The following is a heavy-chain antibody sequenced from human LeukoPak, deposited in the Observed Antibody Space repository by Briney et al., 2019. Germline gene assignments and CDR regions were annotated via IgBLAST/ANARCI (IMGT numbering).Heavy chain of an antibody. V-gene: IGHV3-53*01. D-gene: IGHD2-21*01. Sequence: GGSLRLSCAASGFTVSSNYMSWVRQAPGKGLEWVSVIYSGGTTYYADSVKGRFTISRDNSKNTLYLQMNSLRAEDTAVYYCAKEALGDTHYYMDVWGKGTTVTVSS. J-gene: IGHJ6*03. CDR1: GFTVSSNY. CDR2: IYSGGTT. CDR3: AKEALGDTHYYMDV.